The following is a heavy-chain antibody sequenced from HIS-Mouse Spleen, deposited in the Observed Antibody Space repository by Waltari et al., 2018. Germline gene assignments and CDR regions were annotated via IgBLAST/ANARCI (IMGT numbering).Heavy chain of an antibody. J-gene: IGHJ2*01. CDR3: AREIPYSSSWYDWYFDL. D-gene: IGHD6-13*01. V-gene: IGHV4-39*07. CDR1: GGPIRRSSSS. CDR2: IYYSGST. Sequence: QLQLQESGPGLVKPSETLSLTCPVSGGPIRRSSSSWGWIRQPPGKGLEWIGSIYYSGSTYYNPSLKSRVTISVDTSKNQFSLKLSSVTAADTAVYYCAREIPYSSSWYDWYFDLWGRGTLVTVSS.